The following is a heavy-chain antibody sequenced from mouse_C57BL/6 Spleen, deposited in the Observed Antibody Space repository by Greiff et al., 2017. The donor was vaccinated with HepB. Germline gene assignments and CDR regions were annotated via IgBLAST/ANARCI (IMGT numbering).Heavy chain of an antibody. CDR3: ARKGILLPYYFDY. CDR1: GYTFTSYW. CDR2: IDPSDSYT. J-gene: IGHJ2*01. D-gene: IGHD1-1*01. V-gene: IGHV1-59*01. Sequence: QVQLQQPGAELVRPGTSVKLSCKASGYTFTSYWMHWVKQRPGQGLEWIGVIDPSDSYTNYNQKFKGKATLTVDTSSSTAYMQLSSRTSEDSAVYYCARKGILLPYYFDYWGQGTTLTVSS.